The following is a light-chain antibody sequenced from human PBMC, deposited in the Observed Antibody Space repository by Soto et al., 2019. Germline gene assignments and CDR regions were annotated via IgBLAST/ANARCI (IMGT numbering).Light chain of an antibody. CDR3: QQYNNWPRT. V-gene: IGKV3-15*01. CDR2: GAS. Sequence: ELVMTQPSDRLSVSPGEGATLSCRASQSVSSNLAWYQQKPGQDPRLLIYGASTRATGIPARFSGSGSGTEFTLTISSLQSGDSAVYYCQQYNNWPRTFGQGTKVDIK. CDR1: QSVSSN. J-gene: IGKJ1*01.